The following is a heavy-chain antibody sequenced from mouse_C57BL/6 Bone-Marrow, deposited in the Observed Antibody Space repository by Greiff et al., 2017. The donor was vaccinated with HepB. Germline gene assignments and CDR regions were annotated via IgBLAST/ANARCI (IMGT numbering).Heavy chain of an antibody. J-gene: IGHJ4*01. CDR2: ILPGRGST. D-gene: IGHD1-1*01. CDR3: ARGGAYYGSSYAMDY. Sequence: VQLQQSGAELMKPGASVKLSCKATGYTFTGYWIEWVKQRPGHGLEWIGEILPGRGSTNYNEEFKGKATFTADTSSNTAYMQLSSLTTEDSAIYYCARGGAYYGSSYAMDYWGQGTSVTVSS. CDR1: GYTFTGYW. V-gene: IGHV1-9*01.